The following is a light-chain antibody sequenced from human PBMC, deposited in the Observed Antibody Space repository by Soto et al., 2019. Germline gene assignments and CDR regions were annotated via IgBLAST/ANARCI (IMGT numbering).Light chain of an antibody. J-gene: IGLJ1*01. CDR3: AAWDTRLNGHV. CDR2: RDD. CDR1: SSNIGSNY. V-gene: IGLV1-47*01. Sequence: SVLTQPPSASGTPGQRVTISCSGSSSNIGSNYVYWYQQLPGTAPKLLISRDDQRPSGVPDRFSGSKSGTSGSLAISGLQAEDEADYFCAAWDTRLNGHVFGTGTKVTVL.